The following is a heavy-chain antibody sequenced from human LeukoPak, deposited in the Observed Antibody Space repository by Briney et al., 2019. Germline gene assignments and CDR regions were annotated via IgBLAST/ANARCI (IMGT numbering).Heavy chain of an antibody. D-gene: IGHD3-22*01. CDR2: INPNSGGT. CDR3: ARVFDYDLASGPWGYFDY. Sequence: ASVKVSCKASGYTFTGYYMHWVRQAPGQGLEWMGWINPNSGGTNYAQKFQGWVTMTRDTSISTAYMELSWLRSDDTAVYYCARVFDYDLASGPWGYFDYWGQGTLVTVSS. CDR1: GYTFTGYY. V-gene: IGHV1-2*04. J-gene: IGHJ4*02.